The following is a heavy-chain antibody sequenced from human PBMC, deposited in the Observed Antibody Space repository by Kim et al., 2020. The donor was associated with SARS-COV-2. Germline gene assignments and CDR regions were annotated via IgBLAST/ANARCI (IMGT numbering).Heavy chain of an antibody. V-gene: IGHV4-59*01. J-gene: IGHJ4*02. CDR3: ARVSGGAYFDY. D-gene: IGHD3-10*01. CDR1: GGSISSYY. Sequence: SETLSLTCTVSGGSISSYYWSWIRQPPGKGLEWIGYIYYSGSTNYNPSLKSRVTISVDTSKNQFSLKLSSVTAADTAVYYCARVSGGAYFDYWGQGTLVTVSS. CDR2: IYYSGST.